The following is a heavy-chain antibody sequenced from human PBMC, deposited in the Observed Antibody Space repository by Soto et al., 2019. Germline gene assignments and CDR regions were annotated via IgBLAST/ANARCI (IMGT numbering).Heavy chain of an antibody. CDR1: GGTFSSYA. CDR2: IIPIFGTA. Sequence: SVKVSCKASGGTFSSYAISWVRQAPGRGLEWMGGIIPIFGTANYAQKFQGRVTITADESTSTAYMELSSLRSEDTAVYYCARLDIVVVVAAVEYYYGMDVWGQGTTVTVSS. J-gene: IGHJ6*02. V-gene: IGHV1-69*13. D-gene: IGHD2-15*01. CDR3: ARLDIVVVVAAVEYYYGMDV.